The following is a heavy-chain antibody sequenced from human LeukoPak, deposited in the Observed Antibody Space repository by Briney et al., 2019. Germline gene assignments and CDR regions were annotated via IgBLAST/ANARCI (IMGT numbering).Heavy chain of an antibody. Sequence: SETLSLTCTVSGGSLSSYYCSWVRQPPGKGLEVIGYIYYSGSTNYNPSLQRRATISVDTSKSQFSLKLSSVTAADTAVYYCARLSRTVGRDAFDIWGQGTMVNVSS. D-gene: IGHD4-23*01. CDR1: GGSLSSYY. J-gene: IGHJ3*02. V-gene: IGHV4-59*01. CDR2: IYYSGST. CDR3: ARLSRTVGRDAFDI.